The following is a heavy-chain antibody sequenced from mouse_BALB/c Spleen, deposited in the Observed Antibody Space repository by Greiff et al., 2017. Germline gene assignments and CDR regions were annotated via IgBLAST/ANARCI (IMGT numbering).Heavy chain of an antibody. Sequence: EVMLVESGPGLVKPSQSLSLTCTVTGYSITSDYAWNWIRQFPGNKLEWMGYISYSGSTSYNPSLKSRISITRDTSKNQFFLQLNSVTTEDTATYYCARRGDYRYEEGYAMDYWGQGTSVTVSS. CDR3: ARRGDYRYEEGYAMDY. V-gene: IGHV3-2*02. CDR2: ISYSGST. CDR1: GYSITSDYA. D-gene: IGHD2-14*01. J-gene: IGHJ4*01.